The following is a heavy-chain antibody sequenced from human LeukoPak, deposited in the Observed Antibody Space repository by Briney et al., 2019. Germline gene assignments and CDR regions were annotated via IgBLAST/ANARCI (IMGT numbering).Heavy chain of an antibody. CDR3: ASGKYSTSSLDY. D-gene: IGHD6-6*01. V-gene: IGHV3-23*01. CDR1: GFTFSNYA. CDR2: ISGSGGST. J-gene: IGHJ4*02. Sequence: GVSLRLSCTAFGFTFSNYAMSWVRPAAGKGLERVSGISGSGGSTNYADSVKGRFTISRDSSKNTQYLQMNSLRVEDTAVYYCASGKYSTSSLDYWGQGTLVTVSS.